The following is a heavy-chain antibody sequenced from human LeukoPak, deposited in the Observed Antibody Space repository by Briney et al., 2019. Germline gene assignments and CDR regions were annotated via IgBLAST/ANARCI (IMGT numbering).Heavy chain of an antibody. CDR1: GFTFSTYT. CDR2: ITDSSSSM. CDR3: ARDRGASALDY. V-gene: IGHV3-21*01. Sequence: GGSLRLSCAASGFTFSTYTMNWVRQAPGKGLEWVSSITDSSSSMYYADSVKGRFTISRDNAKNSLYLQMNSLRAEDTAVYYCARDRGASALDYWGQGTLVTVSS. J-gene: IGHJ4*02. D-gene: IGHD3-16*01.